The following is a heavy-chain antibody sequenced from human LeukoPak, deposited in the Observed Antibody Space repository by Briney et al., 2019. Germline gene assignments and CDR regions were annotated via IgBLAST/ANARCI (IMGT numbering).Heavy chain of an antibody. V-gene: IGHV4-39*01. CDR1: GGSISSSSYY. D-gene: IGHD6-13*01. Sequence: SETLSLTCTVSGGSISSSSYYWGWIRQPPGKGLEWIGSIYYSGSTHYNPSLKSRVTISVDTSKNQFSLKPSSVTAADTAVYYCARGYSSSWEYYFDYWGQGTLVTVSS. J-gene: IGHJ4*02. CDR3: ARGYSSSWEYYFDY. CDR2: IYYSGST.